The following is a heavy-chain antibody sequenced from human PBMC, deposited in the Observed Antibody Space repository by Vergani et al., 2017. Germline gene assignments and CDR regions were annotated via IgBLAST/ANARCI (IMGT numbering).Heavy chain of an antibody. J-gene: IGHJ4*02. CDR1: GGTFSSYA. CDR2: IIPILGIA. CDR3: ARGTMVRGEEGLFFDY. Sequence: QVQLVQSGAEVKKPGASVKVSCKASGGTFSSYAISWVRQAPGQGLEWMGRIIPILGIANYAQKFQGRVTITADKSTSTAYMELSSLRSEDTAVYYCARGTMVRGEEGLFFDYWGQGTLVTVSS. V-gene: IGHV1-69*09. D-gene: IGHD3-10*01.